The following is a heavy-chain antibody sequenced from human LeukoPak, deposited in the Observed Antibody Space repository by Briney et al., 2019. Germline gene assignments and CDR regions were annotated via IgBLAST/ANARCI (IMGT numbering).Heavy chain of an antibody. V-gene: IGHV3-73*01. CDR3: TSITYCSGGSCYWIDY. CDR2: IRRKAKRYAT. CDR1: GFTFSGSA. J-gene: IGHJ4*02. Sequence: GGSLRLSCAASGFTFSGSAMHWVRQASGKGLEGVGRIRRKAKRYATAYAASERGRFPIYRDDSKNTAYLQMNSLITEDAAVYYCTSITYCSGGSCYWIDYWGQGTLVTVSS. D-gene: IGHD2-15*01.